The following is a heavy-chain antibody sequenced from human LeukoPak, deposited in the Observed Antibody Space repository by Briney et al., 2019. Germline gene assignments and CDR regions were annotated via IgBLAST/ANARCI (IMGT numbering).Heavy chain of an antibody. CDR1: GCTFTSYY. D-gene: IGHD3-22*01. CDR3: ARVGYYYDSSGYQRYNWFDP. CDR2: INPNSGGT. Sequence: ASVKVSCKASGCTFTSYYMHWVREAPGQGLEWMGWINPNSGGTNYAQKFQGRVTMTRDTSISTAYMELSRLRSDDTAVYYCARVGYYYDSSGYQRYNWFDPWGQGTLVTVSS. J-gene: IGHJ5*02. V-gene: IGHV1-2*02.